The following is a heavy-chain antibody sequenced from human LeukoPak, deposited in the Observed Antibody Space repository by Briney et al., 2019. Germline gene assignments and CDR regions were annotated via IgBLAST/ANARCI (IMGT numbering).Heavy chain of an antibody. J-gene: IGHJ5*02. Sequence: GGSLRLSCAASGFTFSSYWMSWVRQAPGKGLEWVANIKQDGSEKYYVDSVKGRFTISRDNAKNSLYLQMNSLRAEDTAVYYCARDCAHTSDDFWSGQPPANWFDPWGQGTLVTVSS. V-gene: IGHV3-7*01. CDR1: GFTFSSYW. CDR3: ARDCAHTSDDFWSGQPPANWFDP. D-gene: IGHD3-3*01. CDR2: IKQDGSEK.